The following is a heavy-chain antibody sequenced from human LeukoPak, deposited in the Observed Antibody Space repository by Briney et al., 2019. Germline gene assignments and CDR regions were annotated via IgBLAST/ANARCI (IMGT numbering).Heavy chain of an antibody. CDR3: ARDLAYCGGDCYPYWYFDL. CDR1: GGSISSGSYY. J-gene: IGHJ2*01. V-gene: IGHV4-61*02. CDR2: IYTSGST. D-gene: IGHD2-21*02. Sequence: ASQTLSLTCTVSGGSISSGSYYWSWIRQPAGKGLEWIGRIYTSGSTNYNPSLKSRVTISVDTSKNQFSLKLSSVTAADTAVYYCARDLAYCGGDCYPYWYFDLWGRGTLVTVSS.